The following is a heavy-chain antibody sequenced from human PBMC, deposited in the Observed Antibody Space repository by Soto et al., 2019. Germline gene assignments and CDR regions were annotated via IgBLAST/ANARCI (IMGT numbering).Heavy chain of an antibody. CDR2: ISAYNGNT. J-gene: IGHJ3*02. Sequence: GASVKVSCKASGYTFTSYGISWVRHAPGQGLEWMGWISAYNGNTNYAQKLQGRVTMTTDTSTSTAYMELRSLRSDDTAVYYCARAYYYDRNDFDIRGQGTMVNVSS. D-gene: IGHD3-22*01. CDR3: ARAYYYDRNDFDI. V-gene: IGHV1-18*01. CDR1: GYTFTSYG.